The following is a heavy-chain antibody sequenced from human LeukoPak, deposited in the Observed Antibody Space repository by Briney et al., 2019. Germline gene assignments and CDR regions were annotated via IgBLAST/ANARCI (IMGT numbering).Heavy chain of an antibody. V-gene: IGHV1-46*01. Sequence: ASVKVSCKASGYTFTSYYLHWVRQAPGPGLEWMGMINPSGGYTNYAQKFQGRVSVTSDPSTTTVSMELSSLRSEDTAVYFCARDYIASSTSVWSYYYLDVWGEGTPVTVSS. CDR3: ARDYIASSTSVWSYYYLDV. CDR1: GYTFTSYY. D-gene: IGHD2-2*01. J-gene: IGHJ6*03. CDR2: INPSGGYT.